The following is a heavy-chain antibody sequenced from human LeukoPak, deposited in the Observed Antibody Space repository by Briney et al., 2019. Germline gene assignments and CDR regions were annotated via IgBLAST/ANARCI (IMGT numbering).Heavy chain of an antibody. Sequence: SETLSLTCTVSGGSINSSSYYWGWIRQPPGQGLEWIGTIYYSGSTYYNPSLKSRVTISVDTSKNQFSLKLSSVTAADTAVYYCARGGWALYSGSYYDWFDPWGQGTLVTVSS. V-gene: IGHV4-39*07. D-gene: IGHD1-26*01. CDR3: ARGGWALYSGSYYDWFDP. CDR1: GGSINSSSYY. CDR2: IYYSGST. J-gene: IGHJ5*02.